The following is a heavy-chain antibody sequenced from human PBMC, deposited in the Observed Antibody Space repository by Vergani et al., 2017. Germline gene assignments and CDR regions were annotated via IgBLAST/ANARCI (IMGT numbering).Heavy chain of an antibody. CDR2: IKKDGSEK. D-gene: IGHD2-15*01. V-gene: IGHV3-7*03. CDR3: ARDRRLYCSGGSCYRLDY. J-gene: IGHJ4*02. CDR1: GFTFGTYW. Sequence: EVQLVESGGDLVQPGGSLRLSCAASGFTFGTYWMSWVRQAPGKGLEWVANIKKDGSEKYYVDSVKGRFTISRDNAKNSLYLLMNSLRAEDTAVYYCARDRRLYCSGGSCYRLDYWGQGTLVTVSS.